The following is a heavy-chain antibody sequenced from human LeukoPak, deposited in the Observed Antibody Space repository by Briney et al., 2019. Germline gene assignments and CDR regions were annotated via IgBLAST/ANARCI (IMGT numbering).Heavy chain of an antibody. V-gene: IGHV3-74*01. Sequence: GGSLRLSCAASGFTFSSYWMHWVRQAPGKGLVWVSRINSDGSSTSYADSVKGRFTISRDNAKNSLYLQMNSLRAEDTALYYCAKGEAIRYFDWLLYDWGQGIPVTVSS. CDR1: GFTFSSYW. J-gene: IGHJ4*02. CDR2: INSDGSST. D-gene: IGHD3-9*01. CDR3: AKGEAIRYFDWLLYD.